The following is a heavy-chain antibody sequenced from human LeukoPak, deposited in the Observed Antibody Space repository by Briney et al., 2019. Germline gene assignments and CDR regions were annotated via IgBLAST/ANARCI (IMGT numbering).Heavy chain of an antibody. V-gene: IGHV3-30-3*01. D-gene: IGHD3-22*01. CDR1: GFTFSSYA. CDR3: ARNQNYYDSSGYYFNWFDP. Sequence: PGGSLRLSCAASGFTFSSYAMHWVRQAPGKGLEWVAVISYDGSNKYYADSVKGRFTISRDNSKNTLYLQMNSLRPEDTAVYYCARNQNYYDSSGYYFNWFDPWGQGTLVTVSS. J-gene: IGHJ5*02. CDR2: ISYDGSNK.